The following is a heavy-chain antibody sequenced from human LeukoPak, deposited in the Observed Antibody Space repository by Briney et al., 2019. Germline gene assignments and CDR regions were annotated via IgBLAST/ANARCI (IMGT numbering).Heavy chain of an antibody. V-gene: IGHV1-18*01. CDR2: ISAYNGNT. D-gene: IGHD4-17*01. Sequence: GASVKVSCKASGYTFTSYGISWVRQAPGQGLEWMGWISAYNGNTNYAQKLQGRVTMTTDTSTSTAYMELRSLRSDDTAVYYCTRDPNGDYVGAFESWGQGTLVTVSS. CDR1: GYTFTSYG. J-gene: IGHJ5*01. CDR3: TRDPNGDYVGAFES.